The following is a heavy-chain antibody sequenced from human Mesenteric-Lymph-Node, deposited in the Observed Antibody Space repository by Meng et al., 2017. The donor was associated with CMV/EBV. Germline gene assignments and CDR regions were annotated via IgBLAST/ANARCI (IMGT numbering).Heavy chain of an antibody. CDR1: GFTLSSYA. V-gene: IGHV3-30*04. D-gene: IGHD6-13*01. Sequence: GESLKISCAASGFTLSSYAMHWVRQAPGKGLEGVAVISYDGSNKYYADSVKGRFTISRDNYKNTLYLQMNSLRAEDTAVYYCARPLAARGDYWGQGTLVTVSS. J-gene: IGHJ4*02. CDR3: ARPLAARGDY. CDR2: ISYDGSNK.